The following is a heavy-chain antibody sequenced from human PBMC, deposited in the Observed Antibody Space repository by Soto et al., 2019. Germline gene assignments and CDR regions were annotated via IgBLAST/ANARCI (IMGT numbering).Heavy chain of an antibody. Sequence: GGSLRLSCAASGFTFGDYGLSWVRQAPGKGLEWVSGINWNGGSTGYADSVKGRFTITRDNAKNSLYLQMNRLRAEDTALYYCARESGDYDMLTGYFDYWGQGTLVTVSS. CDR3: ARESGDYDMLTGYFDY. V-gene: IGHV3-20*04. D-gene: IGHD3-9*01. J-gene: IGHJ4*02. CDR2: INWNGGST. CDR1: GFTFGDYG.